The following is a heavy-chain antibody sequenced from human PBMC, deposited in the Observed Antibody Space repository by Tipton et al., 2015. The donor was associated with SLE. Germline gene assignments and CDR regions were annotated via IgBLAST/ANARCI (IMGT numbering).Heavy chain of an antibody. V-gene: IGHV3-48*03. D-gene: IGHD4-23*01. CDR3: ARTTRSYGGPDIDY. CDR1: GFTFSSYE. CDR2: ISNSGSTI. J-gene: IGHJ4*02. Sequence: GSLRLSCAASGFTFSSYEMNWVRQAPGKGLEWVSYISNSGSTIYYADSVKGRFTISRDNVKNSLYLQMNSLRAEDTAVYYCARTTRSYGGPDIDYWGQGTLVTVSS.